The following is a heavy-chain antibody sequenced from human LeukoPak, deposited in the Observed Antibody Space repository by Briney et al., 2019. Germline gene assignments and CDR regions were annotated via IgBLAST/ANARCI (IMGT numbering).Heavy chain of an antibody. V-gene: IGHV4-39*01. CDR3: ARLRKGRYFDYNFEY. J-gene: IGHJ4*02. D-gene: IGHD3-9*01. CDR2: VYYTGSN. Sequence: PSETLSLTCTVSGGSVSSTTYYWGWIRQPPGGGLEWIANVYYTGSNYCNPSLKSRATMSVDTSKNQYSLAMTSVTAEDTAVHYCARLRKGRYFDYNFEYWGQGTLATVSS. CDR1: GGSVSSTTYY.